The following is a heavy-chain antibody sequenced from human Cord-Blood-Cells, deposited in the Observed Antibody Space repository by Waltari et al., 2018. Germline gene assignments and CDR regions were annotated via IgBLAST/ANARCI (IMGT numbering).Heavy chain of an antibody. CDR2: IIPIFGTA. D-gene: IGHD6-13*01. J-gene: IGHJ4*02. CDR1: GTFSSYA. V-gene: IGHV1-69*01. Sequence: GTFSSYAISWVRQAPGQGLEWMGGIIPIFGTANYAQKFQGRVTITADESTSTAYMELSSLRSEDTAVYYCASDPQQQLVPIDYWGQGTLVTVSS. CDR3: ASDPQQQLVPIDY.